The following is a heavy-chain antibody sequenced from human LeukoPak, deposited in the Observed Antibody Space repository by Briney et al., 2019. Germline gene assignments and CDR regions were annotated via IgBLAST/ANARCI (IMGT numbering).Heavy chain of an antibody. CDR3: AKDATRGSSNY. V-gene: IGHV3-23*01. D-gene: IGHD1-26*01. CDR2: ISGSGGST. J-gene: IGHJ4*02. CDR1: GGSISSYY. Sequence: ETLSLTCTVSGGSISSYYWSWVRQAPGKGLEWVSAISGSGGSTYYADSVKGRFTISRDNSKNTLYLQMNSLRAEDTAVYYCAKDATRGSSNYWGQGTLVTVSS.